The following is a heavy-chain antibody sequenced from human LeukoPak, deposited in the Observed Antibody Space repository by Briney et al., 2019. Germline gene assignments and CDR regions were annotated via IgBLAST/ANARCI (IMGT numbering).Heavy chain of an antibody. CDR2: ISRSGSTK. J-gene: IGHJ6*03. CDR3: ARDPGTMLRGSRRGYDGNYYYMDV. D-gene: IGHD3-10*01. Sequence: GGSLRLSCAASGFTFSDYNMRWIRQAPGKGLEWVSSISRSGSTKYYADSVKGRFTISRDNAKNSLFLQMNSLRAEDTAVYYCARDPGTMLRGSRRGYDGNYYYMDVWGKGTTVTISS. V-gene: IGHV3-11*01. CDR1: GFTFSDYN.